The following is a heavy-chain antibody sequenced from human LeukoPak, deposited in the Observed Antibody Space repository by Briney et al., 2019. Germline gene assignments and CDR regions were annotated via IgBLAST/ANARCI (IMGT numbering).Heavy chain of an antibody. CDR1: GFTVSSNY. D-gene: IGHD4-17*01. CDR3: TTDLDGYGDWVDY. Sequence: PGGSLRLSCAASGFTVSSNYMSWVRQAPGKGLEWVGRIKSKTDGGTTDYAAPVKGRFTISRDDSKNTLYLQMNSLKTEDTAVYYCTTDLDGYGDWVDYWGQGTLVTVSS. CDR2: IKSKTDGGTT. V-gene: IGHV3-15*01. J-gene: IGHJ4*02.